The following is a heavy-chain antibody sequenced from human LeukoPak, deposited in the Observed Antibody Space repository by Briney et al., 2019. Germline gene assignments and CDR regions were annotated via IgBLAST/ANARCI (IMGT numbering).Heavy chain of an antibody. J-gene: IGHJ4*02. D-gene: IGHD3-9*01. CDR1: GGSFSGYY. Sequence: SETLSLTCAVYGGSFSGYYWSWIRQPPGKGLEWIGEINHSGSTNCNPSLKSRVTISVDTSKNQFSLKLSSVTAADTAVYYCARGPRVGLRYFDWLLLFDYWGQGTLVTVSS. CDR2: INHSGST. V-gene: IGHV4-34*01. CDR3: ARGPRVGLRYFDWLLLFDY.